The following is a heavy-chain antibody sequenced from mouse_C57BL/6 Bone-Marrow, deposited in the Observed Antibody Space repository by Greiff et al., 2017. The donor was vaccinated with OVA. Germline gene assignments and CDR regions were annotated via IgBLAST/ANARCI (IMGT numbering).Heavy chain of an antibody. CDR2: IDPSDSYT. Sequence: QVQLKQPGAELVMPGASVKLSCKASGYTFTSYWMHWVKQRPGQGLEWIGEIDPSDSYTNYNQKFKGKSTLTVDKSSSTAYMQLSSLTSEDSAVYCGARGRGYSFAYWGQGTLVTVSA. J-gene: IGHJ3*01. CDR3: ARGRGYSFAY. CDR1: GYTFTSYW. V-gene: IGHV1-69*01. D-gene: IGHD2-3*01.